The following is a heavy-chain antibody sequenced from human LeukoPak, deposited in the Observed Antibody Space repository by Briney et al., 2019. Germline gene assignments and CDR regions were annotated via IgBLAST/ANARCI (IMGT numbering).Heavy chain of an antibody. Sequence: ASVKVSCKASGYTFTSYYMHWVRQAPGQGLEWMGIINPSGGSTSYAQKFQGRVTMTRDMSTSTVYMELSSLRSEDTAVYYCARGTVGATFRYYYYYMDVWGKGTTVTVSS. D-gene: IGHD1-26*01. J-gene: IGHJ6*03. CDR1: GYTFTSYY. CDR2: INPSGGST. V-gene: IGHV1-46*01. CDR3: ARGTVGATFRYYYYYMDV.